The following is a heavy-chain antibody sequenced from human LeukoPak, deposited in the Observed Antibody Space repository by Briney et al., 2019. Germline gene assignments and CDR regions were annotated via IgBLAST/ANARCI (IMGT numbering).Heavy chain of an antibody. CDR3: ARGHLSRYSYGYVLSDY. J-gene: IGHJ4*02. CDR2: MNPNSGNT. Sequence: ASVKVSCKASGYTFTSYDINWVRQATGQGLEWMGWMNPNSGNTGYAQKFQGRVTMTRNTSISTAYMELRSLRSDDTAVYYCARGHLSRYSYGYVLSDYWGQGTLVTVSS. D-gene: IGHD5-18*01. CDR1: GYTFTSYD. V-gene: IGHV1-8*01.